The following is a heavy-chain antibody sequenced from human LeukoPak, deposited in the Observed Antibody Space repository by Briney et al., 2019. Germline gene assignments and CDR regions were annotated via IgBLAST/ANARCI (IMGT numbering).Heavy chain of an antibody. J-gene: IGHJ4*02. CDR3: ARGRYDSGYFDY. D-gene: IGHD3-22*01. V-gene: IGHV4-34*01. Sequence: PSETLSLTCVVYGGSFSGYYWSWIRQPPGKGLEWVGEINHRGSTNYNPSLKSRVTISIDTSKNQFSLKLSSVTAADTAVYYCARGRYDSGYFDYWGQGTLVTVSS. CDR2: INHRGST. CDR1: GGSFSGYY.